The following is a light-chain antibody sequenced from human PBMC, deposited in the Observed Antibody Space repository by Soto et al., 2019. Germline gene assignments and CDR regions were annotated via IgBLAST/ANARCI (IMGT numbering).Light chain of an antibody. V-gene: IGLV1-40*01. CDR3: QYYDSSLFL. CDR1: SSNIGAGYD. J-gene: IGLJ2*01. CDR2: GNS. Sequence: QSVLTQPPSVSGAPGQRVTISCTGSSSNIGAGYDVHWYQQLPGTAPKLLIYGNSNRPSGVPDRFSGSKSGTSASLAITGIQAEDEADYYCQYYDSSLFLFGGGTQLTVL.